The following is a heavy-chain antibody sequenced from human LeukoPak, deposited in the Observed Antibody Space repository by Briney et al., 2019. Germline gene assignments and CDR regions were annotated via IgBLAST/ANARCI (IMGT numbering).Heavy chain of an antibody. CDR1: GFSFNTAW. CDR3: ARDHAYAFDI. CDR2: IKNEDDGETP. Sequence: PGGSLRLSCAASGFSFNTAWMNWVRQAPGKGLEWVGRIKNEDDGETPYYAAPVKGRFTISRDDSKNTLYLQMNSLRAEDTAVYYCARDHAYAFDIWGQGTLVTVSS. V-gene: IGHV3-15*01. J-gene: IGHJ3*02. D-gene: IGHD2-2*01.